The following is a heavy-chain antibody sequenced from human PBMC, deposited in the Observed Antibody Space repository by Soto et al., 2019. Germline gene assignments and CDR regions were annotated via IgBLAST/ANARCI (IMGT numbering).Heavy chain of an antibody. CDR1: GGTFTDYT. CDR2: IIPVLDLS. J-gene: IGHJ2*01. CDR3: AKKLGPSAFDL. V-gene: IGHV1-69*02. Sequence: QVQLVQSGAEVKKPGSSVKVSCKASGGTFTDYTITWVRQAPGQGLEWMGRIIPVLDLSNYAQKFQGRVTITADKSTTTSYMERSGLTSEDTAVYYCAKKLGPSAFDLWGRGTLVTVSS. D-gene: IGHD1-26*01.